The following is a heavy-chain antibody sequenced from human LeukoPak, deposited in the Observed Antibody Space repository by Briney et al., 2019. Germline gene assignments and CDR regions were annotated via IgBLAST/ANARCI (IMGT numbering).Heavy chain of an antibody. CDR1: GFTFSNYG. CDR2: ISYDSEGN. D-gene: IGHD2-2*01. V-gene: IGHV3-30*03. Sequence: TGGSLRLSCVTSGFTFSNYGMHWVRQLPGKGLEWVAVISYDSEGNYHVDSVKGRFTISRDNAKNSLYLQMNSLRAEDTAVYYCARLKLLWSNYFDYWGQGTLVTVSS. J-gene: IGHJ4*02. CDR3: ARLKLLWSNYFDY.